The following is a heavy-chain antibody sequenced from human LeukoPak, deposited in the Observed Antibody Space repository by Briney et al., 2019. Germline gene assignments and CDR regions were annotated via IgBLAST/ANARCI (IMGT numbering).Heavy chain of an antibody. D-gene: IGHD5-24*01. Sequence: PSGTLSLTCAVSGGSISSSNWWSWVRQPPGKGLEWIGEIYHSGSTNYNPSLKSRVTISVDTSKNQFSLKLSSVTAADTAVYYCARSRDGYNPFDYWGQGTLVTVSS. CDR1: GGSISSSNW. CDR2: IYHSGST. CDR3: ARSRDGYNPFDY. J-gene: IGHJ4*02. V-gene: IGHV4-4*02.